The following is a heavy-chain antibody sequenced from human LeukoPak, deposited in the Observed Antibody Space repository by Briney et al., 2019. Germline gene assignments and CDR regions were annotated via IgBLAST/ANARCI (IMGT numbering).Heavy chain of an antibody. Sequence: ASVKVSCKASGYTFSSYAMHWVRQAPGQRLEWMGWINAGNGNTKYSQKFQGRVTITRDTSASTAYMELSSLRSEDTAVYYCARAYYDSSGLYYYYYYGMDVWGQGTTVTVSS. CDR1: GYTFSSYA. J-gene: IGHJ6*02. V-gene: IGHV1-3*01. CDR3: ARAYYDSSGLYYYYYYGMDV. CDR2: INAGNGNT. D-gene: IGHD3-22*01.